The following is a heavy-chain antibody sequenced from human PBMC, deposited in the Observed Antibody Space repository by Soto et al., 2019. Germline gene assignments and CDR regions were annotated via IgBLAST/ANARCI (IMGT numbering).Heavy chain of an antibody. Sequence: EVQLFESGGDFVQPGESLRLSCAASGISLNNYAVNWVRQAPGKGLDWVSSISGSGGNTHYADSVKGRFTISRDNSKNTLYRQMSSLRAEDTAMYYCARSLVMYSGSYGDGFDVWGQGTLVTVSS. D-gene: IGHD1-26*01. CDR3: ARSLVMYSGSYGDGFDV. CDR2: ISGSGGNT. J-gene: IGHJ3*01. V-gene: IGHV3-23*01. CDR1: GISLNNYA.